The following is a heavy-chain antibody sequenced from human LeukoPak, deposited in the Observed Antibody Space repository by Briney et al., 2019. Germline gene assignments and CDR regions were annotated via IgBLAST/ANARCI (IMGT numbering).Heavy chain of an antibody. D-gene: IGHD1-26*01. Sequence: GGSLRLSCSASGFIFSTYSMHWVRQAPGKGLEYVSGISTNGGSTYQTDSVKGRFTISRDNSKNTLYLQMSSLRAEDTAVYYCVKRGISGTYYDYWGQGTLVTVSS. CDR3: VKRGISGTYYDY. CDR2: ISTNGGST. CDR1: GFIFSTYS. J-gene: IGHJ4*02. V-gene: IGHV3-64D*06.